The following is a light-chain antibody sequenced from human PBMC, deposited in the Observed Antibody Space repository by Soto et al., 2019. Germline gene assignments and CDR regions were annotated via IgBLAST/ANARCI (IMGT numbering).Light chain of an antibody. CDR3: QQYGSSPRT. V-gene: IGKV3-20*01. CDR2: GAS. J-gene: IGKJ1*01. Sequence: EIVMTQSPATLSVSPGEGATLSCRASQSVSSNLAWYQQKPGQAPRLLIYGASSRATGIPDRFSGSGSGTDFTLIISRLEPEDFAMYYCQQYGSSPRTFGQGTKVDIK. CDR1: QSVSSN.